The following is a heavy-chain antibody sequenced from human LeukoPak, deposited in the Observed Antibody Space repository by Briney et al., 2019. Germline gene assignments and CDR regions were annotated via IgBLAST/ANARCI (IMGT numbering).Heavy chain of an antibody. V-gene: IGHV1-2*02. CDR3: ARIKWAAAND. D-gene: IGHD6-13*01. Sequence: GASVKVSCKASGYTFTGYYIHWVRQAPGQGLEWMGWINPNSGDTNYAQNFQGRVTMTRDTSINTAYMDLSGLRSDDTAVYYCARIKWAAANDWGQGTLVTVSS. J-gene: IGHJ4*02. CDR1: GYTFTGYY. CDR2: INPNSGDT.